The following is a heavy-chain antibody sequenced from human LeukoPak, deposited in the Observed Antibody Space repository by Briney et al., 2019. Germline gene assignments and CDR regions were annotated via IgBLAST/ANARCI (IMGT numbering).Heavy chain of an antibody. CDR3: AKRWVVVAATDAFDI. J-gene: IGHJ3*02. Sequence: GGSLRLSCAASGFTFSSYAMSWVRQAPGKALEWVSTISGSGDNTYYADSVKGRFTISRDNSKNTLYLQMNSLRAEDTAVYYCAKRWVVVAATDAFDIWGQGTLVTVSS. D-gene: IGHD2-15*01. CDR1: GFTFSSYA. CDR2: ISGSGDNT. V-gene: IGHV3-23*01.